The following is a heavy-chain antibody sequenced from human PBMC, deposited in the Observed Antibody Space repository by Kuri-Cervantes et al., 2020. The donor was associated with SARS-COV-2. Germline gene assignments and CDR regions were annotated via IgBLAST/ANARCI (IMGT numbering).Heavy chain of an antibody. J-gene: IGHJ5*02. CDR1: GFTFSGYA. CDR3: ARDMGAIVLVRRDWFDP. D-gene: IGHD2-8*01. CDR2: VSYDGSAN. V-gene: IGHV3-30*01. Sequence: GESLKISCATSGFTFSGYAMHWVRQAPGKGPEWVAVVSYDGSANDYADSVKGRFTISRDNSKNTLYLQMNSLRVEDTAVYYCARDMGAIVLVRRDWFDPWGPGTTVTVSS.